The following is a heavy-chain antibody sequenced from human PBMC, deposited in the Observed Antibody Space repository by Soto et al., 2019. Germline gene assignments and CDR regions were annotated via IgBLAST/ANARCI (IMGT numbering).Heavy chain of an antibody. V-gene: IGHV3-48*01. Sequence: PGGSLRLSCAASGFTFSSYSMNWVRQAPGKGLEWVSYISSSSSTIYYADSVKGRFTISRDNAKNSLYLQMNSLRAEDTAVYYCARDLDAAVADYWGQGTLVTVSS. CDR1: GFTFSSYS. CDR3: ARDLDAAVADY. D-gene: IGHD6-19*01. J-gene: IGHJ4*02. CDR2: ISSSSSTI.